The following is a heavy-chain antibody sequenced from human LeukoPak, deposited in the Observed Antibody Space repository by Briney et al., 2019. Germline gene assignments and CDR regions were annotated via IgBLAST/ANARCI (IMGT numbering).Heavy chain of an antibody. Sequence: SETLSLTCTVSGGSISSYYWSWIRQPPGKGLEWIGYIYYSGSTNYNPSLKSRVTISVDTSKNQSSLKLSSVTAADTAVYYCARDGGLATMTYGMDVWGQGTTVTVSS. CDR3: ARDGGLATMTYGMDV. CDR2: IYYSGST. CDR1: GGSISSYY. V-gene: IGHV4-59*12. D-gene: IGHD5-12*01. J-gene: IGHJ6*02.